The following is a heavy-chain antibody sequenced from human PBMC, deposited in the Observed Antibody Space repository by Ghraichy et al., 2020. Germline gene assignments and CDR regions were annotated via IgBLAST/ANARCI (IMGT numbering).Heavy chain of an antibody. CDR2: IGSSGSDI. J-gene: IGHJ6*02. CDR3: ARDPAFTYYYYGMDV. CDR1: GFTFSSYS. Sequence: GGSLRLSCAASGFTFSSYSMNWVRQAPGKGLEWVSSIGSSGSDIYHADSVKGRFTISRDNAKNSLYLQMNSLRAEDTAVYYCARDPAFTYYYYGMDVWGQGTTVTVSS. V-gene: IGHV3-21*06.